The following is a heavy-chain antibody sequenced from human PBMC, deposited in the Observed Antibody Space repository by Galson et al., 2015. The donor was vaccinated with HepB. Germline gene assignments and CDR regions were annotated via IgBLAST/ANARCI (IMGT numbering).Heavy chain of an antibody. CDR2: IKSKTDGGTT. V-gene: IGHV3-15*07. CDR3: TSDSSSWYLGDY. D-gene: IGHD6-13*01. J-gene: IGHJ4*02. CDR1: GFTFSNAW. Sequence: SLRLSCAASGFTFSNAWMNWVRQAPGKGLEWVGRIKSKTDGGTTDYAAPVKGRFTISRDDSKNTLYLQMNSLKTEDTAVYYCTSDSSSWYLGDYWGQGTLVTVSS.